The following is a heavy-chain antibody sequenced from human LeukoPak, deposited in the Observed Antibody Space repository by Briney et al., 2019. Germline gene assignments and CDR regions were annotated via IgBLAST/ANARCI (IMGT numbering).Heavy chain of an antibody. J-gene: IGHJ4*02. CDR1: GGSISSGDSY. V-gene: IGHV4-30-4*01. Sequence: SQTLSLTCTVSGGSISSGDSYWSWIRQPPGKGLEWIGYIYYSGSTYCNPSLKSRVTISVDTSKNQFSLKLSSVTAADTAVYYCAREDPEAHKFDYWGQGTLVTVSS. CDR2: IYYSGST. D-gene: IGHD6-6*01. CDR3: AREDPEAHKFDY.